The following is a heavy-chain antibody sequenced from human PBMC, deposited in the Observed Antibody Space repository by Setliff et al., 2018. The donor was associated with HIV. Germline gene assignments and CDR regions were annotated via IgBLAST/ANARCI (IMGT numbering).Heavy chain of an antibody. CDR2: SSYSGST. CDR1: GGSISSGSYY. V-gene: IGHV4-30-4*08. Sequence: PSETLSLTCTVSGGSISSGSYYWTWIRQPPGKGLEWIAYSSYSGSTYYNPSLKTRVSFLVDTSKNQFSLRLNSLTAADTAIYYCALGVGSTTGDHWGQGAPVTVSS. CDR3: ALGVGSTTGDH. J-gene: IGHJ4*02. D-gene: IGHD1-26*01.